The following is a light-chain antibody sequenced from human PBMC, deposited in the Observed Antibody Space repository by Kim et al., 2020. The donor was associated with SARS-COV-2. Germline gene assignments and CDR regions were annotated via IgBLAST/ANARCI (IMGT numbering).Light chain of an antibody. CDR3: SSYAGSNNWV. CDR1: SSDVGGYNY. Sequence: QSALTQPPSASGSPGQSVPISCTGTSSDVGGYNYVSWYQQHPGKAPTLMIYEVSKRPSGISDRFSGSKSGNTASLTVSGLQADDEADYYCSSYAGSNNWVFGGGTQLTVL. CDR2: EVS. V-gene: IGLV2-8*01. J-gene: IGLJ3*02.